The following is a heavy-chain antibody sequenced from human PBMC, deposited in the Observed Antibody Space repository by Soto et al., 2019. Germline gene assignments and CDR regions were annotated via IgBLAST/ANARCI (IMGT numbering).Heavy chain of an antibody. CDR3: TRPVDYYDSSGYHFDY. Sequence: GGSLRLSCAASGFTFSSSAMDWVRRATGKGLEWVGRIRSKANSYATAYAASVKGRFTISRDDSKNTAYLQMNSLKTEDTAVYYCTRPVDYYDSSGYHFDYWGQGTLVTVSS. D-gene: IGHD3-22*01. V-gene: IGHV3-73*01. J-gene: IGHJ4*02. CDR2: IRSKANSYAT. CDR1: GFTFSSSA.